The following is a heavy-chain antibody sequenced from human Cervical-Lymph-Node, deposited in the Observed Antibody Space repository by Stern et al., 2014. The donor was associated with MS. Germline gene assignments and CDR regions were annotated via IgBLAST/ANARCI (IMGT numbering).Heavy chain of an antibody. CDR3: ARDSLIRTFGVEEGMDV. D-gene: IGHD3-3*01. CDR1: GYFFTSYG. CDR2: ISADNGDT. Sequence: QMQLVQSGAEVKKPGASVKVSCKASGYFFTSYGISWVRQAPGQGLEWMGWISADNGDTNYAQNVQGRVTMTTDTSTNTDYMELSSLRSDDTALYYCARDSLIRTFGVEEGMDVWGQGTTVTVSS. V-gene: IGHV1-18*01. J-gene: IGHJ6*02.